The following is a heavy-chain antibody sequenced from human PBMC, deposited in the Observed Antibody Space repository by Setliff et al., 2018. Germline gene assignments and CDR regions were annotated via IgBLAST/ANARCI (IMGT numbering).Heavy chain of an antibody. Sequence: SETLSLTCAVYGGSFSGYYWSWIRQPPGKGLEWIGYIYYSGSTNYNPSLKSRVTISVDTSKNQFSLKLSSVTAADTAVYYCARGEGMYSFDYWGQGTLVTVSS. V-gene: IGHV4-59*01. CDR3: ARGEGMYSFDY. CDR2: IYYSGST. CDR1: GGSFSGYY. D-gene: IGHD3-16*01. J-gene: IGHJ4*02.